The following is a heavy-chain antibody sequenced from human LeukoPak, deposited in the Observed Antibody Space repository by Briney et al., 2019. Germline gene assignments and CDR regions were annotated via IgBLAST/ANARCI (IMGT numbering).Heavy chain of an antibody. CDR3: ANRMSF. Sequence: GGSLRLSCAASGVNVSSDYMSWVRQAPGKGLEWVSLIYSGGDTYYADSVKGRFTLYRHNSKNTLYLQMSSLRTEDTAIYYCANRMSFGGPGTLVTASS. CDR1: GVNVSSDY. V-gene: IGHV3-53*04. J-gene: IGHJ4*02. D-gene: IGHD3-10*01. CDR2: IYSGGDT.